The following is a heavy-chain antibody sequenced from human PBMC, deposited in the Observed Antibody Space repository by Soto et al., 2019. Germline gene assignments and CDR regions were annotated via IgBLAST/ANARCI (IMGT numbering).Heavy chain of an antibody. CDR1: GFTFSSYA. V-gene: IGHV3-23*01. J-gene: IGHJ4*02. Sequence: GGSLRLSCPASGFTFSSYAMSWVRQAPGKGLEWVSAISGSGGSTYCADSVKGRFTISRDNSKNTLYLQMNSLRAEDTAVYYCAKALSGGSCFVHWGQGTLVTVSS. CDR3: AKALSGGSCFVH. CDR2: ISGSGGST. D-gene: IGHD2-15*01.